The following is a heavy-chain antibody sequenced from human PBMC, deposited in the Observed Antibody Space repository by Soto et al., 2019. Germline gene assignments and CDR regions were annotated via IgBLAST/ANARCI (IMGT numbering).Heavy chain of an antibody. D-gene: IGHD2-15*01. J-gene: IGHJ6*02. CDR2: FDHIGST. V-gene: IGHV4-34*01. CDR3: VRGLRYSGMDV. Sequence: QVQLQQWGAGPLTPSETLSRTCAVSGGSYSDSYWTWIRQPPGGGLGWIGEFDHIGSTNSNPSFEGRVTMSIDTAKNRFSLNVTSVTAADTAVYYCVRGLRYSGMDVWGQGTTVTVS. CDR1: GGSYSDSY.